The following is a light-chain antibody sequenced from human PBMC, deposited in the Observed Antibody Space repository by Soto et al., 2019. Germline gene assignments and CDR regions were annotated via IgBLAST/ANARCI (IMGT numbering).Light chain of an antibody. CDR2: DAS. CDR3: QQFYDLPIT. Sequence: DIQMTQSPSSVSASVGDRGTSACRASQGISNWLAWYQQQPGKAPKVLIYDASKLQTGVPSRFSGRGSGKDFTFTISSLQPDDSGTYYCQQFYDLPITFGQGTRLEIK. CDR1: QGISNW. J-gene: IGKJ5*01. V-gene: IGKV1-33*01.